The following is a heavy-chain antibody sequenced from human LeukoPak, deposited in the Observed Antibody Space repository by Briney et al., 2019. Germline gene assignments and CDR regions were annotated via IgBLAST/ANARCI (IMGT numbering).Heavy chain of an antibody. V-gene: IGHV3-23*01. CDR3: AKDFRIGYSAHFDY. CDR2: VYENGGTT. J-gene: IGHJ4*02. Sequence: GGSLRLSCVGSGFTFRSHAMSWVRQAPEKGLEFVSGVYENGGTTYYADSVKGRFSISRDNSKNTLYLQMDSLRGEDTAVYYCAKDFRIGYSAHFDYWGQGALVTVSS. CDR1: GFTFRSHA. D-gene: IGHD2-21*01.